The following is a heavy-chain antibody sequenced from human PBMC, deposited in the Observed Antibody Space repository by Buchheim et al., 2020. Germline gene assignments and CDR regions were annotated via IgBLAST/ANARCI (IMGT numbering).Heavy chain of an antibody. V-gene: IGHV3-33*01. Sequence: QVQLVESGGGVVQPGRSLRLSCAASGFTFSSYGMHWVRQAPGKGLEWVAVIWYDGSNKYYADSVKGRFTISRDNSKNTLYLQMNSLRAEDTAVYYCARDQDLSLEWLLDFDYWGQGTL. CDR2: IWYDGSNK. CDR1: GFTFSSYG. CDR3: ARDQDLSLEWLLDFDY. D-gene: IGHD3-3*01. J-gene: IGHJ4*02.